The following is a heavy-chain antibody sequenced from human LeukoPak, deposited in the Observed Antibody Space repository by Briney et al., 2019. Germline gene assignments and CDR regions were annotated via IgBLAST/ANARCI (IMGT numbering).Heavy chain of an antibody. Sequence: ASVKVSCKASGGTSINYAINWVRQAPGQGLQWMGGIIPMSRKAHFAQRFQGRVTITTDEFTNTTYMELSSLRSEDTAVYYCTRDLDDPRGYNVFAYWGQGSLVTVSS. CDR2: IIPMSRKA. CDR3: TRDLDDPRGYNVFAY. D-gene: IGHD6-25*01. V-gene: IGHV1-69*05. CDR1: GGTSINYA. J-gene: IGHJ4*02.